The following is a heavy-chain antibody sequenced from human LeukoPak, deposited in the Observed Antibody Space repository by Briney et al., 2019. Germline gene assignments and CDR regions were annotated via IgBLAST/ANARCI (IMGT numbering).Heavy chain of an antibody. CDR3: AKSYGSGNYYSGRGYFDS. J-gene: IGHJ4*02. Sequence: GGSLTLSCAASGFAFNTYPMSWVRQAPGEGREWVSAISGGSDTYYADSVKGRFTLSRDNPKNTLYLQMNSLRDEDTAVYYCAKSYGSGNYYSGRGYFDSWGQGTLITVSS. V-gene: IGHV3-23*01. CDR1: GFAFNTYP. CDR2: ISGGSDT. D-gene: IGHD3-10*01.